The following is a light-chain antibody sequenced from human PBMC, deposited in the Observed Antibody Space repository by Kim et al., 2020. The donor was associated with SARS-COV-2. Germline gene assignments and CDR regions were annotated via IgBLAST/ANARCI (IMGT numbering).Light chain of an antibody. CDR1: QTVLYSSNNKNY. CDR3: HQFHSSPYT. Sequence: RASLNCKSSQTVLYSSNNKNYLAWYQQKPGQPPKLLIYWASTRESGVPDRFSGSGSGTDFTLTISSLQAEDVAVYYCHQFHSSPYTFGQGTKLEI. V-gene: IGKV4-1*01. J-gene: IGKJ2*01. CDR2: WAS.